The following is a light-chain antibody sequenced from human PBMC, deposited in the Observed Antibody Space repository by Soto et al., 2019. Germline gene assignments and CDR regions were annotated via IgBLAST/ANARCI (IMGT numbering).Light chain of an antibody. CDR2: DAS. V-gene: IGKV1-5*01. CDR3: QQYNSYSIT. CDR1: QSISSW. J-gene: IGKJ5*01. Sequence: DIQMTQSPSTLSASVGDRVTITCRASQSISSWLAWYQQKPGKAPKLLIYDASSLESGVPSTFRGSGSGTEFTLTISSLQPDDFATYYCQQYNSYSITFGQGTRLEIK.